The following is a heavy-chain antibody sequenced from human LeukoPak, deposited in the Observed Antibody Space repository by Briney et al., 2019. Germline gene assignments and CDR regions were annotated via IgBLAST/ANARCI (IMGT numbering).Heavy chain of an antibody. CDR3: VRDLDWGAFDV. V-gene: IGHV3-23*01. Sequence: GGSLRLSCAASGFHISAHGMNWIRQAPGKGLEWVSGISPSGDITYYADSVMGRFTISRDNRKSTVSPQMNSLRAEDTALYYCVRDLDWGAFDVWGQGRMVTVSS. D-gene: IGHD3/OR15-3a*01. CDR2: ISPSGDIT. J-gene: IGHJ3*01. CDR1: GFHISAHG.